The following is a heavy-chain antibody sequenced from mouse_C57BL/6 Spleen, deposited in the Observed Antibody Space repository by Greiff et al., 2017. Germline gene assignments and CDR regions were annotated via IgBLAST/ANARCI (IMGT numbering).Heavy chain of an antibody. V-gene: IGHV5-6*01. Sequence: EVHLVESGGDLVKPGGSLKLSCAASGFTFSSYGMSWVRQTPDKRLEWVATISSGGSYTYYPDSVKGRFTISRDNAKNTLYLQMSSLKSEDTAMYYCARQVDYGSSYGYFDVWGTGTTVTVSS. D-gene: IGHD1-1*01. CDR2: ISSGGSYT. J-gene: IGHJ1*03. CDR1: GFTFSSYG. CDR3: ARQVDYGSSYGYFDV.